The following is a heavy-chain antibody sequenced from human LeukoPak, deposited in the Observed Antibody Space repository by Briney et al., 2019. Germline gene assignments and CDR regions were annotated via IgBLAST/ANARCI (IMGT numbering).Heavy chain of an antibody. Sequence: GRSLRLSCAPSVVSFENYAMHSVRQAPGKGLEWVAVTSDSGSLQWYADSVKGRFTISRDNSKNTVHLQMSSLRVDDTATYYCGKGRKMGTLMGGRDFDYWGQGTLVTVSS. CDR2: TSDSGSLQ. CDR3: GKGRKMGTLMGGRDFDY. CDR1: VVSFENYA. V-gene: IGHV3-30*03. J-gene: IGHJ4*02. D-gene: IGHD5-24*01.